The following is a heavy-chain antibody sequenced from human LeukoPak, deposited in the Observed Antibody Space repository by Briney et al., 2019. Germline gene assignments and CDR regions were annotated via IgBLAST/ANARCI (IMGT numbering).Heavy chain of an antibody. CDR2: INPNSGGT. D-gene: IGHD2-21*01. V-gene: IGHV1-2*02. CDR1: GYTFTGYY. J-gene: IGHJ1*01. CDR3: ARVWGFPEYFQH. Sequence: ASVKVSCKASGYTFTGYYMHWVRQAPGQGLEWMGWINPNSGGTNYAQKFQGRVTMTRDTSISTAHMELSRLRSDDTAVYYCARVWGFPEYFQHWGQGTLVTVSS.